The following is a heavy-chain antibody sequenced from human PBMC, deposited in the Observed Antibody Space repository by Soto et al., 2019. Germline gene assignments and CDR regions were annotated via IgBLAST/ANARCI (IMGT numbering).Heavy chain of an antibody. CDR3: VKYAAAGTNAFDI. CDR1: GFTFSSYA. V-gene: IGHV3-64D*06. Sequence: GSLRLSCSASGFTFSSYAMHWVRQAPGKGLEYVSAISSNGGSTYYADSVKGRFTISRDNSKNTLYLQMSSLRAEDTAVYYCVKYAAAGTNAFDIWGQGTMVTVS. D-gene: IGHD6-13*01. CDR2: ISSNGGST. J-gene: IGHJ3*02.